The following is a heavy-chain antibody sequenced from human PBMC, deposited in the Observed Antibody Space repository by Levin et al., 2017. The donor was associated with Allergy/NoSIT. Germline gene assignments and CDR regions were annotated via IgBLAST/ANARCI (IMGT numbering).Heavy chain of an antibody. V-gene: IGHV3-30*03. CDR3: TRGGDVDV. CDR1: GFPFSNYG. J-gene: IGHJ6*02. Sequence: GGSLRLSCAASGFPFSNYGIYWVRQAPGKGLDWVALITSDGGVKFYAYSVKGRFTISRDNSRETLYLQMNNLRPDDTAVYYCTRGGDVDVWGQGTAVIVYS. CDR2: ITSDGGVK.